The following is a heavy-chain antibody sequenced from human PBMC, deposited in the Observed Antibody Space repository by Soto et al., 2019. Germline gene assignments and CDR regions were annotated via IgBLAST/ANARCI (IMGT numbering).Heavy chain of an antibody. D-gene: IGHD6-13*01. CDR2: VYKSGST. J-gene: IGHJ4*02. CDR3: ARYRREAGAWYTLDN. V-gene: IGHV4-59*01. CDR1: GGSISSNY. Sequence: WETLSLTCAVSGGSISSNYWTWIRQPPGKGLEWIGYVYKSGSTNYNPSLKSRVTISEDTSKSQFYLKVNSMTAADTDVYYCARYRREAGAWYTLDNWGQGISVTVSS.